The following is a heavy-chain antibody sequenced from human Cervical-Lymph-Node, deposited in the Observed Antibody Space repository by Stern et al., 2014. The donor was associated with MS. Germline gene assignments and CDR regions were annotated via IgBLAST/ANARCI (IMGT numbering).Heavy chain of an antibody. CDR2: IGWNSGTI. D-gene: IGHD4-17*01. J-gene: IGHJ4*02. CDR3: VKDISWGGLRHFEY. CDR1: GFTFADYA. Sequence: EVQLVESGGGLVQPGRSLRLSCAASGFTFADYAMHWVRHAPGKGLEWVPGIGWNSGTIGYADSMKGGFAISRDNAKNSLYLQMNSLRTEDTALYYCVKDISWGGLRHFEYWGQGTLVTVSS. V-gene: IGHV3-9*01.